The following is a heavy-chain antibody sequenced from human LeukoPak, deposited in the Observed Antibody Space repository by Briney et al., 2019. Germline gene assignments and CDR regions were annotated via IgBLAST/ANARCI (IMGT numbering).Heavy chain of an antibody. V-gene: IGHV4-59*12. CDR3: ARGQRSCSGGSCYGPYFDY. J-gene: IGHJ4*02. CDR1: GGSISDYH. D-gene: IGHD2-15*01. Sequence: PSETLSLTCAVYGGSISDYHWNWIRQPPGKGLEWIGYIYYSGSTNYNPSLKSRVTISVDTSKNQFSLKLSSVTAADTAVYYCARGQRSCSGGSCYGPYFDYWGQGTLVTDSS. CDR2: IYYSGST.